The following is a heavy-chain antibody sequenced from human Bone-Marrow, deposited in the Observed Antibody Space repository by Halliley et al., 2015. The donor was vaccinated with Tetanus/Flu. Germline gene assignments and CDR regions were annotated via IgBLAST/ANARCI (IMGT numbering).Heavy chain of an antibody. J-gene: IGHJ6*02. CDR2: IIPYGNI. D-gene: IGHD6-19*01. V-gene: IGHV4-34*12. CDR3: ARGHRVSNGWGTYYNYGMDA. Sequence: GLVKPSETLTLTCAVYGGSFGDSGYYWNWCRQPPGKGLEWIGEIIPYGNINYNQTLQSRVTISVDTSKNQFSLKLSSVSAADTGVYYYARGHRVSNGWGTYYNYGMDAWGQGTAVSVSS. CDR1: GGSFGDSGYY.